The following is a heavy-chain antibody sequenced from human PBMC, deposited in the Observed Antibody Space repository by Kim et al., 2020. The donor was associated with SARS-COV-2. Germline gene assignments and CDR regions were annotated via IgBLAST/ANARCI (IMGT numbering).Heavy chain of an antibody. J-gene: IGHJ6*02. D-gene: IGHD6-19*01. CDR1: GGSISSYY. CDR3: ARDSSGWPNYYYYGMDV. Sequence: SETLSLTCTVSGGSISSYYWSWIRQPPGKGLEWIGYIYYSGSTNYNPSLKSRVTISVDTSKNQFSLKLSSVTAADTAVYYCARDSSGWPNYYYYGMDVWGQGTTVTVSS. V-gene: IGHV4-59*13. CDR2: IYYSGST.